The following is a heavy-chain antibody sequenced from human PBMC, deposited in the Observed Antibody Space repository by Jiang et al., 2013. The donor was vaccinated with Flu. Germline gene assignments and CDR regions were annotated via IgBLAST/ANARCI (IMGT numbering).Heavy chain of an antibody. CDR2: INTNTGNP. D-gene: IGHD3-3*01. CDR3: ARDYYDFWSGYYDGTDAFDI. Sequence: SGAEVKKPGASVKVSCKASGYTFTSYAMNWVRQAPGQGLEWMGWINTNTGNPTYAQGSTGRFVFSLDTSVSTAYLQISSLKAEDTAVYYCARDYYDFWSGYYDGTDAFDIWGQGTMVTVSS. CDR1: GYTFTSYA. V-gene: IGHV7-4-1*02. J-gene: IGHJ3*02.